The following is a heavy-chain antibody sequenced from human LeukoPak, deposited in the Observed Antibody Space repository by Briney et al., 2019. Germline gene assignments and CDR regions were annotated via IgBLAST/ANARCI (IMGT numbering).Heavy chain of an antibody. CDR3: ARDPGYSSPRGDY. J-gene: IGHJ4*02. D-gene: IGHD5-18*01. V-gene: IGHV1-2*02. CDR2: INPNSGGT. CDR1: GYTFTDYF. Sequence: GASVKVSCEASGYTFTDYFMHWVRQAPGQGLEWMGWINPNSGGTHYAQKFQGRVTMTRDTSISTAYMELSRLRSDDTAVYYCARDPGYSSPRGDYWGQGTLVTVSS.